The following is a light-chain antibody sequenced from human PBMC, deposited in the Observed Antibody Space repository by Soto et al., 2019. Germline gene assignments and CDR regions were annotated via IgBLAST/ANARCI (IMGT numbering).Light chain of an antibody. J-gene: IGKJ2*01. CDR3: QQYTDWRQYT. V-gene: IGKV3-15*01. Sequence: EIILTQSPVTLSVSPGERATLSCRASQSLNNDLAWCQHKPGQSPRLLIYAASSRATGVPARFSGSGSGTEFTLTISGLQSEDFAVYYCQQYTDWRQYTFGQGTRLEV. CDR1: QSLNND. CDR2: AAS.